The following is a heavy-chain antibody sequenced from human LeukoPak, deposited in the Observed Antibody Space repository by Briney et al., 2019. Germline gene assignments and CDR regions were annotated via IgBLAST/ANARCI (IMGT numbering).Heavy chain of an antibody. CDR3: ARDHLGSLDY. J-gene: IGHJ4*02. V-gene: IGHV3-7*01. D-gene: IGHD1-26*01. CDR1: GFTFNTYW. Sequence: GGSLRLSCAASGFTFNTYWMAWVRQAPGKGLEWVANIKQDESEKYYVDSVKGRFTIFRDNAKNSLYLQMNSLTAEDTAVYYCARDHLGSLDYWGQGILVTVSS. CDR2: IKQDESEK.